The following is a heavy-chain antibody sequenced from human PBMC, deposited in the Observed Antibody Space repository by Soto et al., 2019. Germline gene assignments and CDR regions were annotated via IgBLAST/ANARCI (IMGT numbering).Heavy chain of an antibody. CDR2: GYHGGSL. CDR3: VRTFDYYGMDV. V-gene: IGHV4-38-2*01. CDR1: GYSMSSGYY. Sequence: SETLSLTCAFSGYSMSSGYYWGWVRQPPGKGLEWLGSGYHGGSLYYNPSLKGRVTISLDTSKNHFSLDLTSVTAADTAVYYCVRTFDYYGMDVWGQGTTVTVSS. D-gene: IGHD3-3*01. J-gene: IGHJ6*02.